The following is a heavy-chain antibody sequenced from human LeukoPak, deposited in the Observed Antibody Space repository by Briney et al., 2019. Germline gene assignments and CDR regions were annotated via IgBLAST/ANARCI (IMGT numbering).Heavy chain of an antibody. CDR1: GFSFSRYI. J-gene: IGHJ4*02. D-gene: IGHD5/OR15-5a*01. CDR3: ARDPAMQPWFYDYYFDF. Sequence: PGGSVRLSCTASGFSFSRYIMNWVRQAPGKGLEWMSYINSNRCTIYYAHSVRGRFTISRDNAMNSVYLQTNSLRAYDTAMYYWARDPAMQPWFYDYYFDFWGQGTPVSVSS. V-gene: IGHV3-48*01. CDR2: INSNRCTI.